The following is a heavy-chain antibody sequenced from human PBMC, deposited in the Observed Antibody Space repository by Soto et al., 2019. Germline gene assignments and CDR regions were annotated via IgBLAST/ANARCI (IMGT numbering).Heavy chain of an antibody. D-gene: IGHD2-2*01. V-gene: IGHV1-2*04. J-gene: IGHJ4*02. CDR1: GYTFTGYY. CDR2: INVNSGAI. CDR3: ARAASPATDFDY. Sequence: GASVKVSCKASGYTFTGYYVHWVRQAPGQGLEWMGWINVNSGAINYAQKFQGWVTMTRDTSISTAYMGLSRLKSDDTAVYYCARAASPATDFDYWGQGTLVTVSS.